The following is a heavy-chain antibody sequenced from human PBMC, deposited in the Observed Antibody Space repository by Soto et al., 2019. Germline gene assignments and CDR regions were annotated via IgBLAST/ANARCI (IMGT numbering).Heavy chain of an antibody. CDR2: ISAYNGNT. CDR3: AREGYYDSSGSAYYYYGMDV. J-gene: IGHJ6*02. V-gene: IGHV1-18*01. CDR1: GYTFTSYG. D-gene: IGHD3-22*01. Sequence: QVQLVQSGAEVKKPGASVKVSCKASGYTFTSYGISWVRQAPGQGLEWMGWISAYNGNTNYAQKLQGRVTMTTDTSTSTAYMEVRSLGSDDTAVYYCAREGYYDSSGSAYYYYGMDVWGQGTTVTVSS.